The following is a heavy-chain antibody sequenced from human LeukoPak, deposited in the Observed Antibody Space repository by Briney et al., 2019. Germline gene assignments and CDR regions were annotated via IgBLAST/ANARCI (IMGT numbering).Heavy chain of an antibody. CDR3: ARDRSEGAAAGQHYYYYGMDV. D-gene: IGHD6-13*01. J-gene: IGHJ6*02. CDR1: GGSISSGGYY. CDR2: IYYSGST. V-gene: IGHV4-31*03. Sequence: PSETLSLTCTVSGGSISSGGYYWSWIRQHPGKGLEWIGYIYYSGSTYYNPSLKSRVTISVDTSKNQFSLKLSSVTAADTAVYYCARDRSEGAAAGQHYYYYGMDVWGQGTTVTVSS.